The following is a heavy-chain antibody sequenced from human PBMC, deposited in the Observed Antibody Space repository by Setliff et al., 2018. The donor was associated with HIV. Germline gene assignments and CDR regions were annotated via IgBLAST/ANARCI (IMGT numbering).Heavy chain of an antibody. Sequence: LRRTLSLSCAASEFTLSGYSMSWVRQVPGKGMEWFSAIDPSGSRIFYSDSVKGRFTISRENSKNTLYLQMNSLTSEDTAVYYCAKVDNGHCTSASCRDFDYWGHGTLVTVPQ. CDR3: AKVDNGHCTSASCRDFDY. V-gene: IGHV3-23*01. D-gene: IGHD2-2*03. CDR2: IDPSGSRI. CDR1: EFTLSGYS. J-gene: IGHJ4*01.